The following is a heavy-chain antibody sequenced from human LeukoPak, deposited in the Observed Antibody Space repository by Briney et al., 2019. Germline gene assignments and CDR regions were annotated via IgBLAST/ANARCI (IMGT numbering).Heavy chain of an antibody. D-gene: IGHD7-27*01. CDR2: ISGNGAST. CDR3: AKGTGDTGYYFDY. CDR1: GFTFSDYA. V-gene: IGHV3-23*01. J-gene: IGHJ4*02. Sequence: GGSLRLSCAASGFTFSDYAMNWVRQAPGKGLEWVSTISGNGASTYYADSVKGRFTISRDNSENTLFLQMSGLRAEDTAVYHCAKGTGDTGYYFDYWGQGTLVTVSS.